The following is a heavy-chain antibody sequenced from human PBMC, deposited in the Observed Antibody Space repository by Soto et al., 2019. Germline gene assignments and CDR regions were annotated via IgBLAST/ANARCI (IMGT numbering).Heavy chain of an antibody. D-gene: IGHD2-2*01. CDR1: GFTFSSYA. CDR3: AKVGQCSSTSCYPKNYYYGMDV. J-gene: IGHJ6*02. V-gene: IGHV3-23*01. CDR2: ISGSGGST. Sequence: PGGSLRLSCAASGFTFSSYAMSWVRQAPGKGLEWVSAISGSGGSTHYADSVKGRFTISRDNSKNTLYLQMNSLRAEDTAVYYCAKVGQCSSTSCYPKNYYYGMDVWGQGTTVTVSS.